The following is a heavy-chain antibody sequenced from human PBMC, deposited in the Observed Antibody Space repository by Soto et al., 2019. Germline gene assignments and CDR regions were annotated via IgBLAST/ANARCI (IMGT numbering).Heavy chain of an antibody. J-gene: IGHJ4*02. Sequence: SETLSLTCTVSGGSISSYYWSWIRQPPGKGLEWIGYIYYSGSTNYNPSLKSRVTISVDTSKNQFSLKLSSVTAADTAVYYCARDIAAAGFDYWGQGTLVTVS. CDR3: ARDIAAAGFDY. CDR1: GGSISSYY. V-gene: IGHV4-59*01. D-gene: IGHD6-13*01. CDR2: IYYSGST.